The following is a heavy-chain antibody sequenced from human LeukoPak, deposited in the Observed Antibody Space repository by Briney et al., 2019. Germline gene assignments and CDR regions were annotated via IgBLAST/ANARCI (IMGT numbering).Heavy chain of an antibody. Sequence: SETLSLTCTVSGGSVSSGSYWSWIRQPPGKGLEWLGYIYYSGSTNYNPSLQSRVTISVDTSKSQLSLKLSSVTAADTAVYYCARDGRGSYYHADYWGQGTLVTVSS. V-gene: IGHV4-61*01. CDR2: IYYSGST. J-gene: IGHJ4*02. CDR3: ARDGRGSYYHADY. CDR1: GGSVSSGSY. D-gene: IGHD1-26*01.